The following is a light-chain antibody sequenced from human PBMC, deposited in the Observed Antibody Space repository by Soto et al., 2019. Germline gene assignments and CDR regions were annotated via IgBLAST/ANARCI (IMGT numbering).Light chain of an antibody. CDR2: DTS. J-gene: IGLJ2*01. Sequence: QAVVTQEPSLTVSPGGTVTLTCGSSTGAVTSGHYPYWYQQKPGQAPRTLIYDTSNKHSWTPARFSGSLLGDKAALTLSGAQPEDEADYYRSLSYYGAVVFGGGTKPTVL. CDR1: TGAVTSGHY. V-gene: IGLV7-46*01. CDR3: SLSYYGAVV.